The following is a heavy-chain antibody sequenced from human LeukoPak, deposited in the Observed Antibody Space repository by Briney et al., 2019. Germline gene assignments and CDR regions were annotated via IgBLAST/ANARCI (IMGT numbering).Heavy chain of an antibody. CDR3: ARGPVFGMATIAYYYYMDV. Sequence: GGSLRRSCAASGFTFSKYGMHWVRQAPGKGLEWVAIISYDGSNKYYTDSVKGRFTISRDNTKNTLFLQRNSLRAEDTAVYYSARGPVFGMATIAYYYYMDVWGKGTTVTISS. CDR1: GFTFSKYG. CDR2: ISYDGSNK. V-gene: IGHV3-30*03. J-gene: IGHJ6*03. D-gene: IGHD5-24*01.